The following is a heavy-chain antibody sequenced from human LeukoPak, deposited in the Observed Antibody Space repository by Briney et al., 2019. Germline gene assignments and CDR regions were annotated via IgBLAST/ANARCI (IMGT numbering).Heavy chain of an antibody. CDR1: GFTFSSYN. CDR3: ARHLLWFGELSGGFDY. V-gene: IGHV3-23*01. Sequence: LSGGSLRLSCAASGFTFSSYNMNWVRQAPGKGLEWVSGISSSGGSTYYADSVKGRFTISRDNSRNTLYLQMNSLRAEDTAVYYCARHLLWFGELSGGFDYWGQGTLVTVSS. D-gene: IGHD3-10*01. CDR2: ISSSGGST. J-gene: IGHJ4*02.